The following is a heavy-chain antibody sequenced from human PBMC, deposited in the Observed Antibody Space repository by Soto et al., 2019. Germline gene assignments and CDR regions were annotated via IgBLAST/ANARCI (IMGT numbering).Heavy chain of an antibody. Sequence: EVQMLESGGGLVQPGGSLRLSCAASGFTFSSYAMSWVRQAPGKGLEWVSAISGSGGSTYYADSVKGRFTLSGDTSKNTLYLHRNSLRAEDTAVYYCAKAQNASNTVNPFDYWGQGTLVTVFS. CDR2: ISGSGGST. CDR1: GFTFSSYA. D-gene: IGHD4-17*01. CDR3: AKAQNASNTVNPFDY. J-gene: IGHJ4*02. V-gene: IGHV3-23*01.